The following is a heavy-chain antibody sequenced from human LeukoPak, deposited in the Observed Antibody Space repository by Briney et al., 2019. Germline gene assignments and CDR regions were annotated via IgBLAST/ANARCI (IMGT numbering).Heavy chain of an antibody. CDR1: AFTFNNFA. CDR3: ARRDSSTSFDY. V-gene: IGHV3-23*01. D-gene: IGHD6-6*01. Sequence: GGSLRLSCAASAFTFNNFAMSWVRQAPGKGLEWVSGISAGGGTTIYVDSVKGRFTISRDNSKNTLYLQMNSLRAEDTAVYYCARRDSSTSFDYWGQGTLVTVSS. CDR2: ISAGGGTT. J-gene: IGHJ4*01.